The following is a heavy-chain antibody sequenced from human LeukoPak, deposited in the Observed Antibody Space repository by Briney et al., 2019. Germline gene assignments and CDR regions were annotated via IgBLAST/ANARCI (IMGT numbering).Heavy chain of an antibody. D-gene: IGHD6-19*01. J-gene: IGHJ3*02. CDR3: ARDPSGWYDAFDI. CDR1: GYTFTGYY. CDR2: INPNSGGT. Sequence: ASVKVSCKASGYTFTGYYMHWVRQAPGQGLEWMGWINPNSGGTNYAQKFQGRVTMTRDTSISTAYMELSRLRSDDTAVYYCARDPSGWYDAFDIWGQGTMVTVSS. V-gene: IGHV1-2*02.